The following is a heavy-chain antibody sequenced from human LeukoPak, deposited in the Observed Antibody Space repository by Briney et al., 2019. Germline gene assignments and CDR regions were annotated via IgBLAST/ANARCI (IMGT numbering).Heavy chain of an antibody. J-gene: IGHJ6*04. V-gene: IGHV4-34*01. CDR3: AAGEQDV. CDR2: INHSGIT. Sequence: PSETLSLTCAVYGGSFSGYYWSWIRQPPGKGLEWFGEINHSGITNYNPSLKSRVTISLDPSKNQFSLKLSSVTAADTAVYYCAAGEQDVWGIGPTVTASS. CDR1: GGSFSGYY. D-gene: IGHD1/OR15-1a*01.